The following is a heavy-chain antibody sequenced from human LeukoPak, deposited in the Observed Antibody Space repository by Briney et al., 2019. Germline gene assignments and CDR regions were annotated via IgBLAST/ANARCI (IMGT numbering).Heavy chain of an antibody. D-gene: IGHD1-26*01. CDR1: GFTFSSYG. J-gene: IGHJ6*03. Sequence: SGGSLRLSCAASGFTFSSYGMHWVRQAPGKGLEWVAFIRYDGSNKYYADSVKGRFTISGDNSKNTLYLQMNSLRAEDTAVYYCAKDKGSYYYYYYYMDVWGKGTTVTVSS. CDR2: IRYDGSNK. V-gene: IGHV3-30*02. CDR3: AKDKGSYYYYYYYMDV.